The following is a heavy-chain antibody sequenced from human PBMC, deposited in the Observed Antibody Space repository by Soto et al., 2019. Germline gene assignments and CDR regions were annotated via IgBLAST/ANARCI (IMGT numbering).Heavy chain of an antibody. V-gene: IGHV3-11*01. CDR1: GFTFSDYY. CDR2: ISSSGSTI. Sequence: PGGSLRLSCAASGFTFSDYYMSWIRQAPGKGLEWVSYISSSGSTIYYADSVKSRFTISRDNAKNSLYLQMNSLRAEDTAVYYCASDRFRGTYYLRGVTYFFEEWGQGAPVTVSS. D-gene: IGHD1-26*01. J-gene: IGHJ4*02. CDR3: ASDRFRGTYYLRGVTYFFEE.